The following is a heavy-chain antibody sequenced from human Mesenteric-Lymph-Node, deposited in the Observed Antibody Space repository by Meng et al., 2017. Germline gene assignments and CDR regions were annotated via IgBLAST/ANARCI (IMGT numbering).Heavy chain of an antibody. CDR2: VYHRGDT. Sequence: VEWEGAGLEPLKTLGPLSLACTVSGDSISRDIWWRWARQPPGKGLEWIGEVYHRGDTNYNPSLKSRVVISVDRSKNQFSLKLNSVTAADTAVYYCASSDYYRSDYWGQGTLVTVSS. CDR1: GDSISRDIW. V-gene: IGHV4-4*02. J-gene: IGHJ4*02. D-gene: IGHD3-22*01. CDR3: ASSDYYRSDY.